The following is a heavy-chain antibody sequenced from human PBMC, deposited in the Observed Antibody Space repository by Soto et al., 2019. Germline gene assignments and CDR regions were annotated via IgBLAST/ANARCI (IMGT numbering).Heavy chain of an antibody. V-gene: IGHV5-10-1*01. J-gene: IGHJ4*02. CDR1: GYSFTSYW. D-gene: IGHD3-22*01. CDR3: ARSAIRYYDSSGYTPGVFDY. Sequence: GESRKISCKGSGYSFTSYWISWVRQMPGKGLEWMGRIDPSDSYTNYSPSFQGHVTISADKSISTAYLQWSSLKASDTAMYYCARSAIRYYDSSGYTPGVFDYWGQGTLVTVS. CDR2: IDPSDSYT.